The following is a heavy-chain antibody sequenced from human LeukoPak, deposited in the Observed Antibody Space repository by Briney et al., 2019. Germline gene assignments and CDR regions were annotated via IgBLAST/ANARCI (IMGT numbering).Heavy chain of an antibody. CDR3: VRGYCSGGSCYARAFDI. Sequence: RGSLCPSCSASGFTLSGYWMHWVRQPPEKGLVWVSRINRVGRSTSYADSVKGRFTISRDNAKNSLYLQMNSLRAEDTAVYYCVRGYCSGGSCYARAFDIWGQGTMVTVSS. CDR1: GFTLSGYW. J-gene: IGHJ3*02. D-gene: IGHD2-15*01. CDR2: INRVGRST. V-gene: IGHV3-74*01.